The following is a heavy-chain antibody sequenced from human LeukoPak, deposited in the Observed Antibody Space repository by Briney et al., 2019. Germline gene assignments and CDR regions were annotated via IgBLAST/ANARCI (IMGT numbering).Heavy chain of an antibody. D-gene: IGHD6-19*01. CDR3: AKELAGYFDY. CDR2: IFSGGST. Sequence: GGSLRLSCAAAGFTVSSNYMSWVRQAPGKGLEWVSVIFSGGSTYYADSLKGRFTISRDNSKNTLYLQMNSLRVEDTAVYYCAKELAGYFDYWGQGTLVTVSS. V-gene: IGHV3-66*01. J-gene: IGHJ4*02. CDR1: GFTVSSNY.